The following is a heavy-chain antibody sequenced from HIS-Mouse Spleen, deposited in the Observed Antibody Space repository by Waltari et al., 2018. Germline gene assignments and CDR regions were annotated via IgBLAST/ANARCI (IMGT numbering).Heavy chain of an antibody. D-gene: IGHD7-27*01. CDR3: ARDQGTGEWYFDL. V-gene: IGHV1-2*02. CDR1: GYTFTGSS. J-gene: IGHJ2*01. Sequence: QVQLVQSGAEVKKPGASVKVSCKASGYTFTGSSLHWLRPAPGQGLEWMGWINPNSGGTNYAQKFQGRVTMTRDTSISTAYMELSRLRSDDTAVYYCARDQGTGEWYFDLWGRGTLVTVSS. CDR2: INPNSGGT.